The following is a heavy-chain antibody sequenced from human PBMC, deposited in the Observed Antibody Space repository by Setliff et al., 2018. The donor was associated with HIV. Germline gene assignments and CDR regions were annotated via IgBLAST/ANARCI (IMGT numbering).Heavy chain of an antibody. CDR2: IYYTGIP. Sequence: SETLSLTCTVSGTSINSHYWSWIRQTPGKGLQWIGLIYYTGIPTYNPSLEGRITMSVDRSKNQFSLRLTSVTAADTAMYYCARNSQKGIQPLLLASWGPGTLVTVSS. CDR3: ARNSQKGIQPLLLAS. V-gene: IGHV4-59*11. J-gene: IGHJ4*02. CDR1: GTSINSHY. D-gene: IGHD1-1*01.